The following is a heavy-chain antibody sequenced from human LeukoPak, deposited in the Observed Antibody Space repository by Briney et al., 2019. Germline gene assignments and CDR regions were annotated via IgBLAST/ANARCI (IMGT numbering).Heavy chain of an antibody. V-gene: IGHV3-23*01. CDR2: ITGSGTGT. CDR1: GFTFSTHA. J-gene: IGHJ4*02. D-gene: IGHD3-22*01. Sequence: GGSLRLSCAASGFTFSTHAMIWVRQAPGKGPEWVSCITGSGTGTYYTGSVKGRFTISRENSNDTLYLQMNSLRAEDTAVYYCVKGRDYNDASAYYIGDYWGQGTLVTVSS. CDR3: VKGRDYNDASAYYIGDY.